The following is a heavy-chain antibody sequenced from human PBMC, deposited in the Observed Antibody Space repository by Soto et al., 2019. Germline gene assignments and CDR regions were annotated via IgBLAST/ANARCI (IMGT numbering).Heavy chain of an antibody. V-gene: IGHV4-34*01. CDR3: ARVGYSSSWYRRGAFDI. D-gene: IGHD6-13*01. Sequence: SSETLSLTCAVYGGSFSGYYWSWIRQPPGKGLEWIGEINHSGSTNYNPSLKSRVTISVDTSKNQFSLKLSSVTAADTAVYYCARVGYSSSWYRRGAFDIWGQGTMVTVSS. J-gene: IGHJ3*02. CDR1: GGSFSGYY. CDR2: INHSGST.